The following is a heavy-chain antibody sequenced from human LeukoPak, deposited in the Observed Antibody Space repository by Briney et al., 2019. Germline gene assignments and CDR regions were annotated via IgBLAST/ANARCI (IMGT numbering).Heavy chain of an antibody. J-gene: IGHJ4*02. Sequence: SETLSLTCTVSGYSISNGYYWDWIRPPPGRGLEWIGNIYRSGSTSYNPSLKSRVTISVDASKNQFSLKVNSVTAADTAVYYCARRHSSGWFYYWGQGTLVTVSS. V-gene: IGHV4-38-2*02. CDR1: GYSISNGYY. D-gene: IGHD6-19*01. CDR3: ARRHSSGWFYY. CDR2: IYRSGST.